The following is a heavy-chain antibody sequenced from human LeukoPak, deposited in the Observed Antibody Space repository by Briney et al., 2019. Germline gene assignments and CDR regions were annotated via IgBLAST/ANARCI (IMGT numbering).Heavy chain of an antibody. V-gene: IGHV3-53*01. J-gene: IGHJ4*02. CDR3: ARGFAPAYNFGVFDF. CDR2: LYTGGET. CDR1: GFSVRNNY. D-gene: IGHD5-18*01. Sequence: GGSLRLSCAASGFSVRNNYMIWVRQAPGKGLEWVSLLYTGGETNYADSVKGRFTISRDISKNTVSLQMNSLRVDDTAVYYCARGFAPAYNFGVFDFWGQGTVVTVSS.